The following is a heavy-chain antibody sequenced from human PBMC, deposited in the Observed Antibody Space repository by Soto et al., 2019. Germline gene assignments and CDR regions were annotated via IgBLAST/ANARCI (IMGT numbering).Heavy chain of an antibody. CDR3: ASRSGYYYYGMDV. CDR1: GYSFTSYW. V-gene: IGHV5-51*04. J-gene: IGHJ6*02. CDR2: IYPGDSDT. D-gene: IGHD1-26*01. Sequence: GESLKISCKGSGYSFTSYWIGWVRQMPGKGLEWMGIIYPGDSDTRYSPSFQGQVTISADKPISTAYLQWSSLKASDTAMYYCASRSGYYYYGMDVWGQGTTVTVSS.